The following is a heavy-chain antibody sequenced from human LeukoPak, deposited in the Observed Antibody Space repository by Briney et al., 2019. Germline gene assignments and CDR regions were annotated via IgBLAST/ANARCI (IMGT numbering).Heavy chain of an antibody. J-gene: IGHJ4*02. CDR3: ARAEWSVTPLDY. V-gene: IGHV4-31*03. CDR1: GGSISSGGYY. D-gene: IGHD3-3*01. Sequence: SETLSLTCTVSGGSISSGGYYWNWIRQHPGRGLEWIGYIYYSGSTYYNPSLKSRVTISVDTSKNQFSLKLSSVTAADTAVYYCARAEWSVTPLDYWGQGTLVTVSS. CDR2: IYYSGST.